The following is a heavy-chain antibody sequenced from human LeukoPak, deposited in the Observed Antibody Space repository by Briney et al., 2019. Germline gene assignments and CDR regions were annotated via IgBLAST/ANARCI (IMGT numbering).Heavy chain of an antibody. D-gene: IGHD1-14*01. CDR2: INPNSGGT. V-gene: IGHV1-2*04. J-gene: IGHJ3*02. CDR3: ARDQPSIAGDAFDI. Sequence: ASVKVSCKASGYTFTGYYMHWVRQAPGQGLEWMGWINPNSGGTNYAQKFQGWVTMTRDTSISTAYMELRSLRSDDTAVYYCARDQPSIAGDAFDIWGQGTMVTVSS. CDR1: GYTFTGYY.